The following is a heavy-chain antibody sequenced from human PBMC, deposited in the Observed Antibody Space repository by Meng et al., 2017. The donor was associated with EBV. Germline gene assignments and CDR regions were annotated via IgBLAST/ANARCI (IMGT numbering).Heavy chain of an antibody. Sequence: QSGAWVTKAGASGKVACKESGYTFTSYYMHWVRQAPGQGLEWIGIINPSGGSTSYAQKFQGRVTMTRDTSTSTVYMELSSLRSEDTAVYYCARDPAGAVAGTHFDYWGQGTLVTVSS. V-gene: IGHV1-46*01. J-gene: IGHJ4*02. D-gene: IGHD6-19*01. CDR3: ARDPAGAVAGTHFDY. CDR2: INPSGGST. CDR1: GYTFTSYY.